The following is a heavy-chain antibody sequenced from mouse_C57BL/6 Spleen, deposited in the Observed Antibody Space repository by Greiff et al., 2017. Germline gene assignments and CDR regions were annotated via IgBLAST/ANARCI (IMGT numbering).Heavy chain of an antibody. J-gene: IGHJ1*03. D-gene: IGHD1-1*01. CDR3: ARDPFYYDGSSYWYFDV. Sequence: VQLQQPGAELVKPGASVKMSCKASGYTFTSYWLTWVKQRPGQGLEWIGDIYPGSGSTNYNEKFKSKATLTVDTSSSTAYMQLSSLTSEDSAVYYCARDPFYYDGSSYWYFDVWGTGTTVTVAS. V-gene: IGHV1-55*01. CDR2: IYPGSGST. CDR1: GYTFTSYW.